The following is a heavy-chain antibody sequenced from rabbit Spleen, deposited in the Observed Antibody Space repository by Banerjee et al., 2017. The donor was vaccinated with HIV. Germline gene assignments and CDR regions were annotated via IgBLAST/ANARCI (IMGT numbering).Heavy chain of an antibody. CDR2: INIVTGKS. J-gene: IGHJ6*01. D-gene: IGHD4-1*01. Sequence: EQLVESGGGLVQPEGSLTLTCKASGVSFSDKDVMCWVRQARGKGLEWIACINIVTGKSVYASWAKGRFTMSRASSTTVFLQMTSLTAADTATYFCARDLPDVIGWNFGWWGPGTLVTVS. V-gene: IGHV1S45*01. CDR3: ARDLPDVIGWNFGW. CDR1: GVSFSDKDV.